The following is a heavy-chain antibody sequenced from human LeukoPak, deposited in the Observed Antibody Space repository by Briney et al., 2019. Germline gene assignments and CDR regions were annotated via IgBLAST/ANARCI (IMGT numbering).Heavy chain of an antibody. CDR2: IIPILGIA. V-gene: IGHV1-69*04. D-gene: IGHD3-22*01. Sequence: SVKVSCKASGGTFSSYAFSWVRQAPGQGLEWVGSIIPILGIANYAQKFQGRVTITADKSTSTAYMELSSLRSEDTAVYYCASRYYDSSGPDYWGQGTLVTVSS. J-gene: IGHJ4*02. CDR1: GGTFSSYA. CDR3: ASRYYDSSGPDY.